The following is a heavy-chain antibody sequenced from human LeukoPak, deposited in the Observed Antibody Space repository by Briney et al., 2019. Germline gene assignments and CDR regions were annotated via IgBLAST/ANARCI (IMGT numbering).Heavy chain of an antibody. CDR3: ARACSGGSCYDDAFDI. Sequence: GGSLRLSCAASGFTFSTYAIHWVRQAPGKGLEYVSAISSNGGSTYYANSVKGRFTVSRDNPKNTLYLQMGSLRAEDMAVYYCARACSGGSCYDDAFDIWGQGTMVTVSS. J-gene: IGHJ3*02. V-gene: IGHV3-64*01. CDR2: ISSNGGST. CDR1: GFTFSTYA. D-gene: IGHD2-15*01.